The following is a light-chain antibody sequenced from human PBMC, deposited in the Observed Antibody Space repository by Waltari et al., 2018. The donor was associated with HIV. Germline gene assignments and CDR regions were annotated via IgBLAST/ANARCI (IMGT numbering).Light chain of an antibody. CDR1: QSLLHSDGKTY. CDR2: KVS. CDR3: MQSIQLPRV. V-gene: IGKV2D-29*01. Sequence: DIVMTQTPPSLSVTPGQQASISCKSSQSLLHSDGKTYLYWSLQKPGQPPQLLIYKVSSRFSGVPDRFSGSGSGTDFTLKISRVEADDVGVYYCMQSIQLPRVFGPGTKVDIK. J-gene: IGKJ3*01.